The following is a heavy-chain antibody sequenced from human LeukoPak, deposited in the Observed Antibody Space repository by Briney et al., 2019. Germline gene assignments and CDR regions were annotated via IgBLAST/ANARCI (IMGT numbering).Heavy chain of an antibody. CDR2: IWFDGSNI. D-gene: IGHD4-17*01. V-gene: IGHV3-33*08. CDR3: TRDHGDYSFDY. J-gene: IGHJ4*02. Sequence: PGGSLRLSCAASGFTFSNYGMNWVRQAPGKGLEWVAIIWFDGSNIYYADSVKGRFTISRDNSKNTLFLQMNSLRAEDTGVYYCTRDHGDYSFDYWGQGTLVTVSS. CDR1: GFTFSNYG.